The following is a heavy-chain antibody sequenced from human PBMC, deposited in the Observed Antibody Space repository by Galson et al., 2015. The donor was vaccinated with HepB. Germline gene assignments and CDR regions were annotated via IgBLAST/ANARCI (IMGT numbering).Heavy chain of an antibody. CDR3: ARVAQLLATTYFDY. J-gene: IGHJ4*02. D-gene: IGHD2-2*01. CDR2: INPNSGGT. CDR1: GYTFTGYY. V-gene: IGHV1-2*02. Sequence: SVKVSCKASGYTFTGYYMHWVRQAPGQGLEWMGWINPNSGGTNYAQKFQGRVTMTRDTSISTAYMELSSLRSEDTAVYYCARVAQLLATTYFDYWGQGTLVTVSS.